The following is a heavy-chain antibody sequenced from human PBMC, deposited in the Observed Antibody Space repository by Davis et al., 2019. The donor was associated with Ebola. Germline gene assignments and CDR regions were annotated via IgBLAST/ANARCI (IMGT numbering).Heavy chain of an antibody. Sequence: PGGSLRLSCADSGFSFSSYAMHWVRQAPGKGLEWVAVISYDGYNKNYADSVKGRFTISRDNSKNTLYLQMNSLRAEDTAVYYCARQRGRTVTSAVRAIDYWGQGTLVTVSS. V-gene: IGHV3-30*04. J-gene: IGHJ4*02. CDR1: GFSFSSYA. CDR2: ISYDGYNK. CDR3: ARQRGRTVTSAVRAIDY. D-gene: IGHD4-17*01.